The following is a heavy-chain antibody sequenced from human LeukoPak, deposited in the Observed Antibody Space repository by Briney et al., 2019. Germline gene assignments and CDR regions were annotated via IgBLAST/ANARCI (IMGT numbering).Heavy chain of an antibody. Sequence: HPGGSLTLSCAASGFNLIDYSMNWFRQAPGKGLEWISYIGISSGNTKYADSVKGRFTISRDKARNSLYLQMNSLRVEDTAMYYCARDHRYAFDNWGHGTLVTVSS. CDR1: GFNLIDYS. D-gene: IGHD5-12*01. CDR2: IGISSGNT. J-gene: IGHJ4*01. V-gene: IGHV3-48*01. CDR3: ARDHRYAFDN.